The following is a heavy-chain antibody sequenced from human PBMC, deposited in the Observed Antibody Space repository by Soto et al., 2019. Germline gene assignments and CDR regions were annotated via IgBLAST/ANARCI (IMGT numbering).Heavy chain of an antibody. CDR2: IKQDGSEK. Sequence: GGSLRLSCAASGFTFSSYWMSWVRQAPGKGLEWVANIKQDGSEKYYVDSVKGRFTISRDNAKNSLYLQMNSLRAEDTAVYYCARDNVEYSSASGPRGVYYDRDVWGKGTTVTVSS. CDR3: ARDNVEYSSASGPRGVYYDRDV. D-gene: IGHD6-6*01. J-gene: IGHJ6*03. V-gene: IGHV3-7*01. CDR1: GFTFSSYW.